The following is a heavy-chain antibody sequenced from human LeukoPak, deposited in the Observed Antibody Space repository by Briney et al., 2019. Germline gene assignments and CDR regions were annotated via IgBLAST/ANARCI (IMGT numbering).Heavy chain of an antibody. CDR2: IKQDGSEK. Sequence: GGSLRLSCAASGFTFSSFWMSWVRQAPGKGLEWVANIKQDGSEKYYVDSAKGRFTCSRDNAKNSLYLQMNSLRAEDTAVYYCASFHHSSDWYLWGFDYWGQGTLVTVSS. V-gene: IGHV3-7*02. CDR3: ASFHHSSDWYLWGFDY. D-gene: IGHD6-19*01. J-gene: IGHJ4*02. CDR1: GFTFSSFW.